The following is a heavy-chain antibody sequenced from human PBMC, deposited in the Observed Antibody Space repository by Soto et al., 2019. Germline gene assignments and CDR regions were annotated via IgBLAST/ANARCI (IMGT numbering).Heavy chain of an antibody. V-gene: IGHV4-59*08. J-gene: IGHJ4*02. CDR1: GGSSSSDY. CDR3: ASRYGSCFAY. CDR2: IYYSGST. Sequence: PSETLALACTVSGGSSSSDYWSCVRQPPGKGLEWIGYIYYSGSTNYNPSLKSRVTISVDTSKNQFSLKLSSVTAADTAVYYCASRYGSCFAYRGQGTLVPVSS. D-gene: IGHD5-18*01.